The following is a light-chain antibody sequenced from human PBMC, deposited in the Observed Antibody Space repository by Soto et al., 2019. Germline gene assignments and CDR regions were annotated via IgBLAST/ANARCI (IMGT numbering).Light chain of an antibody. CDR1: QSVSSN. J-gene: IGKJ1*01. Sequence: EIVMTQSPATLNVSPGERATLSCRASQSVSSNLAWYQQKPGQAPRLLIYGASTRATGIPARFSGSGSGTEFTLTISSLQSEDFAVYYCQQYNNWPQTFGQGTKVEIK. CDR3: QQYNNWPQT. V-gene: IGKV3-15*01. CDR2: GAS.